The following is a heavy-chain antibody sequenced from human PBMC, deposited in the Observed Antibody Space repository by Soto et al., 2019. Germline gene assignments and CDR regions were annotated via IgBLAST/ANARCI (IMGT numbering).Heavy chain of an antibody. J-gene: IGHJ5*02. CDR2: IYYSGSI. Sequence: QVQLQESGPGLVRPSQTLSLTCTVSGGSINSRGYYWTWIRQHPGKGLEWIGNIYYSGSIHFNPSLKSGLTMLVDTSENQFSLKLTSVTAADTAVYYCARQSESTGYFYGWFDPWGQGTLVTVSS. V-gene: IGHV4-31*03. CDR1: GGSINSRGYY. D-gene: IGHD3-9*01. CDR3: ARQSESTGYFYGWFDP.